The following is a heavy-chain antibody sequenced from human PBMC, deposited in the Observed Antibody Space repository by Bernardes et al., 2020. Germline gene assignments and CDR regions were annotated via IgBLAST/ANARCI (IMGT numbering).Heavy chain of an antibody. CDR1: GFTFSSYG. CDR2: IWYDGSNK. J-gene: IGHJ4*02. CDR3: ARGVSPGYCSGGSCYFDY. V-gene: IGHV3-33*01. D-gene: IGHD2-15*01. Sequence: GGSLRLSCAASGFTFSSYGMHWVRQAPGKGLEWVAVIWYDGSNKYYADSVKGRFTISRDNSKNTLYLQMNSLRAEDTAVYYCARGVSPGYCSGGSCYFDYWGQGTLVTVSS.